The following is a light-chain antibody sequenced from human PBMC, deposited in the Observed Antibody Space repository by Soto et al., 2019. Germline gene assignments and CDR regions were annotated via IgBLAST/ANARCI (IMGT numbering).Light chain of an antibody. J-gene: IGLJ2*01. CDR1: SSNIGSNS. V-gene: IGLV1-44*01. CDR2: SNN. CDR3: ASWDDSLKGVV. Sequence: QSVLTQPPSASGTPGQRVAISCSGSSSNIGSNSVNWYQQFPGTAPKLLIYSNNQRPSGVPDRFSGSKSGTSASLVISGLQSEDEADYHCASWDDSLKGVVFGGGTQLTVL.